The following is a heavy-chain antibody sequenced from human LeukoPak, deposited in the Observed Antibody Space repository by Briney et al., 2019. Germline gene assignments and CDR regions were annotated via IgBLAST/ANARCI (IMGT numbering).Heavy chain of an antibody. Sequence: PGGSLRLSCAASGFTVSSNYMSWVRQAPGKGLVWVSVIYSGGSTYYADSVKGRFTISRDNSKNTLYLQMNSLRAEDTAVYYCARKSGYSGYGSDYWGQGTLVTVSS. CDR2: IYSGGST. D-gene: IGHD5-12*01. CDR1: GFTVSSNY. CDR3: ARKSGYSGYGSDY. J-gene: IGHJ4*02. V-gene: IGHV3-66*01.